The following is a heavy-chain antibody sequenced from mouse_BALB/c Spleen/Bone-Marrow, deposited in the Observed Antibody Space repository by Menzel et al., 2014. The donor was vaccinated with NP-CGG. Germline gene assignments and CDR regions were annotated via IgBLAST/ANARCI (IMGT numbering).Heavy chain of an antibody. J-gene: IGHJ4*01. D-gene: IGHD2-2*01. CDR1: GFSLTGYA. V-gene: IGHV2-6-7*01. Sequence: VMLVESGPGLVAPSQSLSITCTVSGFSLTGYAVNWVRQPPGKGLEWLGMIWGDGSTDYNSALKSRPSISKDNSKSQVFLKMNSLQTDDTARYYCARDGYDYAMDYWGRGTSVTVSS. CDR3: ARDGYDYAMDY. CDR2: IWGDGST.